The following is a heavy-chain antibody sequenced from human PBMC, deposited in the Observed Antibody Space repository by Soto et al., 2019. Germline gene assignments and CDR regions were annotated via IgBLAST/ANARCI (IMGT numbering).Heavy chain of an antibody. D-gene: IGHD1-26*01. CDR1: GFTFSSYS. CDR3: VRDVELGTVYSFVY. CDR2: VSKTSDYI. V-gene: IGHV3-21*01. J-gene: IGHJ4*02. Sequence: PGVSLRLSCAASGFTFSSYSMNWVRQAPGKGLEWVSSVSKTSDYIYYADSVKGRFTISRDNAKNSLFLQMNSLRAEDTAVYYCVRDVELGTVYSFVYWGQVTRVTVSA.